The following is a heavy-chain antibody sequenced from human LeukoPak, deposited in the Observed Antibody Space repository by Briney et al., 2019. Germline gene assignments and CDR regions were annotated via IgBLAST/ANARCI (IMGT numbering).Heavy chain of an antibody. CDR3: ARRRVLSVARALDY. J-gene: IGHJ4*02. Sequence: GGSLRLSCAATGFTFSSFTMNWVRQAPGKGLEWVSSISGTTDTIYYADSVKGRFTIFRNNANNSVSLQMNSLRPEDTAVYFCARRRVLSVARALDYWGQGTLVTVSS. V-gene: IGHV3-48*04. CDR1: GFTFSSFT. CDR2: ISGTTDTI. D-gene: IGHD4/OR15-4a*01.